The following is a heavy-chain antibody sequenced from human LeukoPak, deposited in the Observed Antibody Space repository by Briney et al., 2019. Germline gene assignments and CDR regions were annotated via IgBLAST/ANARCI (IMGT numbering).Heavy chain of an antibody. D-gene: IGHD3-10*01. V-gene: IGHV1-69*13. CDR1: GGTFSSYA. J-gene: IGHJ6*03. CDR3: ARRIITMVRGAQGQTYYYYYYMGV. Sequence: GASVKVSCKASGGTFSSYAISWVRQAPGQGLEWMGGIIPIFGTANYAQKFQGRVTITADESTSTAYMELSSLRSEDTAVYYCARRIITMVRGAQGQTYYYYYYMGVWGKGTTVTISS. CDR2: IIPIFGTA.